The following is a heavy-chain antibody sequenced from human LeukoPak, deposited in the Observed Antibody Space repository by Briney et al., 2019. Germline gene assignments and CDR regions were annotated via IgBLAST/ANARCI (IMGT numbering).Heavy chain of an antibody. J-gene: IGHJ4*02. CDR3: ARDVYEQWLPGAFDY. CDR2: IYHSGST. Sequence: SETLSLTCTVSDYSISTGYYWGWIRQPPGKGLEWIGSIYHSGSTYYNPSLKSRVTISVDTSKNQFSLKLSSVTAADTAVYYCARDVYEQWLPGAFDYWGQGTLVTVSS. D-gene: IGHD6-19*01. V-gene: IGHV4-38-2*02. CDR1: DYSISTGYY.